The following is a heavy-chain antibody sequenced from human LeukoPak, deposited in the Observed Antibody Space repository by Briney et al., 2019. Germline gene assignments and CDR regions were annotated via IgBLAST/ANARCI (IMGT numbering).Heavy chain of an antibody. J-gene: IGHJ4*02. CDR3: ARDPVYDSSGYGDY. D-gene: IGHD3-22*01. V-gene: IGHV3-23*01. CDR2: ISGSGGST. Sequence: GGSLRLSCGASGITFSSYAMSWVRQAPGKGLEWVSAISGSGGSTYYADSVKGRFTISRDNSKNTLYLQMNSLRAEDTAVYYCARDPVYDSSGYGDYWGQGTLVTVSS. CDR1: GITFSSYA.